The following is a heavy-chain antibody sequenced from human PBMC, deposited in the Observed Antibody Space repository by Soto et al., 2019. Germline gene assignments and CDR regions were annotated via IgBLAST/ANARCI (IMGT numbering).Heavy chain of an antibody. CDR2: IIPIFGTA. J-gene: IGHJ6*02. Sequence: QVQLVQSGAEVKKPGSSVKVSCKASGGTFSSYAISWVRQAPGQGLEWMEGIIPIFGTANYAQKFQGRVTITADESTSTAYMELSSLRSEDTAVYYCARSPKPPQFQHYYYYGMDVWGQGTTVTVSS. CDR3: ARSPKPPQFQHYYYYGMDV. V-gene: IGHV1-69*12. D-gene: IGHD2-2*01. CDR1: GGTFSSYA.